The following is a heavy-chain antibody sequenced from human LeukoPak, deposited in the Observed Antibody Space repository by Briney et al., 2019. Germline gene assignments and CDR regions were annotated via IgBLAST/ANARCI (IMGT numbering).Heavy chain of an antibody. Sequence: PSETLSLTCAVYGGSFSGYDWSWVRQPPGKGLEWVWEISHGGSTNYNASLKGRVTISGDTAKNHFSLQLNCVTAADTAVYYCARSSIVVVPAAHDRWGQGNLVTVSS. V-gene: IGHV4-34*01. CDR2: ISHGGST. CDR1: GGSFSGYD. CDR3: ARSSIVVVPAAHDR. J-gene: IGHJ5*02. D-gene: IGHD2-2*01.